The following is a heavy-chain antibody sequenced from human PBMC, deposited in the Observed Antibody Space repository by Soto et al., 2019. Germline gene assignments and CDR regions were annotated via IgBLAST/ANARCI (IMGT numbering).Heavy chain of an antibody. D-gene: IGHD3-10*01. CDR2: ISSSGSTI. V-gene: IGHV3-48*03. CDR3: AREMVSNWFDP. Sequence: WGSLRLSCAASGFTFISYEINLFRQSPVKWLEWVSYISSSGSTIYYADSVKGRFTISRDSAKNSLYLQMNSLRAEDTAVYYCAREMVSNWFDPWGQGTLVTVSS. CDR1: GFTFISYE. J-gene: IGHJ5*02.